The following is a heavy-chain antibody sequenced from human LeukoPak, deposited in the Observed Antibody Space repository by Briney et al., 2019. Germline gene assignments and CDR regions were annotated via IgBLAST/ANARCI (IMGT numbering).Heavy chain of an antibody. CDR1: GGSLSSYY. Sequence: PSETLSLTCTVSGGSLSSYYWSWIRQPAGKGLDWIGRIYTSGSTNYNPSLKSRVTMSVDTSKNQFSLKLSSVTAADTAVYYCARDQRVRSSGWYASYYFDYWGQGTLVTVSS. D-gene: IGHD6-19*01. J-gene: IGHJ4*02. CDR3: ARDQRVRSSGWYASYYFDY. V-gene: IGHV4-4*07. CDR2: IYTSGST.